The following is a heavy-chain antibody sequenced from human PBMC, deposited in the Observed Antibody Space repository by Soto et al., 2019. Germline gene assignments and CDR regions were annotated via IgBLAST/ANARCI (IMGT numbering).Heavy chain of an antibody. V-gene: IGHV3-48*03. J-gene: IGHJ6*02. CDR3: ASPPDV. Sequence: PGGSLRLSCAASGFTFRSFEMYWVLQAPGKGLQWVSYISSSGSTIYYADSVKGRFTISRDNAKNSLYLQMTTLRPEDTAVYYCASPPDVWGQGTTVTVAS. CDR1: GFTFRSFE. CDR2: ISSSGSTI.